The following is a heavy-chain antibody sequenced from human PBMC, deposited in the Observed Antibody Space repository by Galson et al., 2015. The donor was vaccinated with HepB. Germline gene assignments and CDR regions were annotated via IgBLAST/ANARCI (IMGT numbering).Heavy chain of an antibody. CDR1: GYTFTSYY. J-gene: IGHJ4*02. D-gene: IGHD4-11*01. CDR3: ARMTTVTTLVGSDFDY. CDR2: INPSGGST. V-gene: IGHV1-46*01. Sequence: SVKVSCKASGYTFTSYYIHWVRQAPGQGLEWMGIINPSGGSTRYAQRFQGRVTMTRDTSTSTVYMELSSLRSEDTAVYYCARMTTVTTLVGSDFDYWGQGTLVTVAS.